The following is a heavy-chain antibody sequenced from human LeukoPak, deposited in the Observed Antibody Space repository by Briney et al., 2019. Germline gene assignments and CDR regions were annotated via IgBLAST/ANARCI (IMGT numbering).Heavy chain of an antibody. D-gene: IGHD2-2*01. J-gene: IGHJ4*02. CDR3: ASSVVPAAMDFDY. CDR1: GFTFSDYY. V-gene: IGHV3-11*04. CDR2: ISSSGSTI. Sequence: PGGSLRLSCAASGFTFSDYYMSWIRQAPGKGLEWVSYISSSGSTIYYADSVKGRFTISRDNAKNSLYLQMNSLRAEDTAVYYCASSVVPAAMDFDYWGQGTLVTVSS.